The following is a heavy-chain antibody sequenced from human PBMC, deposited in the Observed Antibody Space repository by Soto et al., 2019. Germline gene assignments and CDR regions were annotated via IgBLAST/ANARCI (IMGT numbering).Heavy chain of an antibody. Sequence: SETLSLTCTVSGGSTSSGDNYWSWIRQPPGEGLEWIGYIYYSGSTYYNPSLKSRVTISADTSKNQFSLKLSSVTAADTAVYYRARATTVKGLGGYYYGMDVWGQGTTVTVS. CDR3: ARATTVKGLGGYYYGMDV. J-gene: IGHJ6*02. D-gene: IGHD4-4*01. CDR2: IYYSGST. CDR1: GGSTSSGDNY. V-gene: IGHV4-30-4*02.